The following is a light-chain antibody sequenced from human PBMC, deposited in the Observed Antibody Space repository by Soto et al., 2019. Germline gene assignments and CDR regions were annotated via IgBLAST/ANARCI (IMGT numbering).Light chain of an antibody. V-gene: IGKV1-5*03. J-gene: IGKJ1*01. CDR3: QQYNSYPCT. CDR2: QAS. CDR1: QSIRNW. Sequence: EIQMTQSPSTLSASVGDRVTLTCRASQSIRNWLAWYHQKPGKAPNLLIYQASNLKRGVPSRFSGSGSETEYTLTISSLQPDDFATYYCQQYNSYPCTFGQGTKVEIK.